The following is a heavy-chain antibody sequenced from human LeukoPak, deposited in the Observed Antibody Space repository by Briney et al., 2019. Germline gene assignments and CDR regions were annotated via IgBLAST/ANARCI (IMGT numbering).Heavy chain of an antibody. D-gene: IGHD3-10*01. Sequence: ASVTVSCKAFGYTFTGYKIHWVRQAPGQGLEWMGWMDPNTGGPHPAQQFQGRVTMTRDTSISTAYMELSRLTSDDTTMYYCTRDSEGRSGSFNPGGQGTLVTVSS. CDR3: TRDSEGRSGSFNP. CDR2: MDPNTGGP. CDR1: GYTFTGYK. V-gene: IGHV1-2*02. J-gene: IGHJ5*02.